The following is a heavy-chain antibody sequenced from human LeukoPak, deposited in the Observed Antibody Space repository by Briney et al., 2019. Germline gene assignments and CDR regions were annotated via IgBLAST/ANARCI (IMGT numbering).Heavy chain of an antibody. CDR3: AKDKGYDSSGYYREYFDY. CDR1: GFTFSSYA. CDR2: ISGSGGST. Sequence: GGSLRLSCAASGFTFSSYAMSWVRQAPGKGLEWVSAISGSGGSTYYADSVKGRFTTSRDNSKNTLYLQMNSLRAEDTAVYYCAKDKGYDSSGYYREYFDYWGQGTLVTVSS. V-gene: IGHV3-23*01. J-gene: IGHJ4*02. D-gene: IGHD3-22*01.